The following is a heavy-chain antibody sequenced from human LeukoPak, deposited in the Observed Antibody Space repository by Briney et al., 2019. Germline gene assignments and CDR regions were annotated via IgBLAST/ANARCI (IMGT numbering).Heavy chain of an antibody. V-gene: IGHV4-38-2*02. J-gene: IGHJ4*02. Sequence: RTSETLSLTCTVSGYSISSGYYWGWIRQPPGKGLEWIGSFFHSGTTYYNPSLKSRVTTSIDTSKNQFSLKLSSVTAADTAVYYCARGEHISMIVADYWGQGTLVTVSS. CDR2: FFHSGTT. D-gene: IGHD3-22*01. CDR1: GYSISSGYY. CDR3: ARGEHISMIVADY.